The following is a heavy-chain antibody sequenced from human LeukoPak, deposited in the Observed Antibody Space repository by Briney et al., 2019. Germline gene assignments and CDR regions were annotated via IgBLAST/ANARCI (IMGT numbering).Heavy chain of an antibody. Sequence: GGSLRLSCAASGFTFRKYWLHWVRQAPGKGLEWVAVVSYDGYNQYYADSVKGRFTISRDNSKNTLYLQMNSLRAEDTAVYYCNSGSSPDYWGQGTLVTASS. CDR2: VSYDGYNQ. J-gene: IGHJ4*02. CDR3: NSGSSPDY. V-gene: IGHV3-30*03. D-gene: IGHD6-6*01. CDR1: GFTFRKYW.